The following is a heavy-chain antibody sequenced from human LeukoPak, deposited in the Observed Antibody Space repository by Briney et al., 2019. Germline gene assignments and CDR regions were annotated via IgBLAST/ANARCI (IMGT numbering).Heavy chain of an antibody. V-gene: IGHV3-66*01. Sequence: GGSLRLSCAASGFTVSTNYMSWVRQAPGKGLEWVSVIYSGDSTYYADSVKGRFTISRDNSKNTLYLQMNSLRAEDTAVYYCVRDSGYYDSTGYFLGPYFDYWGQGTLVTVSS. CDR1: GFTVSTNY. D-gene: IGHD3-22*01. J-gene: IGHJ4*02. CDR2: IYSGDST. CDR3: VRDSGYYDSTGYFLGPYFDY.